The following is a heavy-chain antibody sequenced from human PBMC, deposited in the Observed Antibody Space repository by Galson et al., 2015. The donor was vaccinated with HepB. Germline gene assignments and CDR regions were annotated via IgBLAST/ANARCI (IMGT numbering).Heavy chain of an antibody. CDR3: ARGRTYYTY. Sequence: YNWTWIRQPPGKGLEWIGFIYYSGSTNYNPSLKSRVTISVDTSKNQFSLNLTSVTPADTAAYYCARGRTYYTYWGQGTLVTVSS. CDR1: YN. CDR2: IYYSGST. D-gene: IGHD1-26*01. J-gene: IGHJ4*02. V-gene: IGHV4-59*01.